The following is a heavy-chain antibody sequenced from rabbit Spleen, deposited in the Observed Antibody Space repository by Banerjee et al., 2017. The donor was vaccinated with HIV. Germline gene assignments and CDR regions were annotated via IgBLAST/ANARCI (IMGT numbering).Heavy chain of an antibody. V-gene: IGHV1S40*01. CDR2: IYTGSSGST. CDR1: GFSFSSRYY. J-gene: IGHJ4*01. D-gene: IGHD4-1*01. Sequence: QSLEESGGDLVKPGASLTLTCTASGFSFSSRYYMCWVRQAPGKGLEWIACIYTGSSGSTYYASWVKGRFTISKTSSTTVTLQMTSLTAADTATYFCAREASSGWGVVSFYFNLWGPGTLVTVS. CDR3: AREASSGWGVVSFYFNL.